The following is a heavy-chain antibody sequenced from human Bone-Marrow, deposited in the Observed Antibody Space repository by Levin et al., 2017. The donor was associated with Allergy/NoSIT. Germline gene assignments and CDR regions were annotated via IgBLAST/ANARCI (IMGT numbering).Heavy chain of an antibody. V-gene: IGHV3-11*01. J-gene: IGHJ4*02. CDR1: RVTIADYS. CDR3: ARDDPYSRSYPTGY. D-gene: IGHD1-26*01. CDR2: ISSSGSSI. Sequence: LTCVVSRVTIADYSMTWIRQIPGKGLEWLSQISSSGSSIYYADSVKGRFTVSRDNAKNSLFLQMNSLRAEDTAVYYCARDDPYSRSYPTGYWGQGTLVIVSS.